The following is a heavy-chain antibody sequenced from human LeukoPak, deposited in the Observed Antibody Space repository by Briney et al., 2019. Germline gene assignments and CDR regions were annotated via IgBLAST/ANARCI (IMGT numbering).Heavy chain of an antibody. Sequence: LTGGSLRLSCVASGLNFDDSAMHWVRQAPGKGLEWVSLISADGGSTFSADSVKGRLSISRDNSKNSLYLQMNSLRSEDTAMYYCAKESGKFDYWGQGTLVAVSS. CDR3: AKESGKFDY. CDR2: ISADGGST. CDR1: GLNFDDSA. V-gene: IGHV3-43*02. J-gene: IGHJ4*02.